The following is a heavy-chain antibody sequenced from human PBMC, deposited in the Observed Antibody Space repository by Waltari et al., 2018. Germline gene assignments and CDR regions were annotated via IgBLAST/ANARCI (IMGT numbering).Heavy chain of an antibody. CDR2: INHSGST. V-gene: IGHV4-34*01. D-gene: IGHD4-4*01. J-gene: IGHJ5*02. CDR3: ASLGGYSNYVPNWFDP. CDR1: GGSFSGYY. Sequence: QVQLQQWGAGLLKPSETLSLTCAVYGGSFSGYYWSWIRQPPGKGLEWIGEINHSGSTNDNPSLKSRVTISVDTSKNQFSLKLSSVTAADTAVYYCASLGGYSNYVPNWFDPWGQGTLVTVSS.